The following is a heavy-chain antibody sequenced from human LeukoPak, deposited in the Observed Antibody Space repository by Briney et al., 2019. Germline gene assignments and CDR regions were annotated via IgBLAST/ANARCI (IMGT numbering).Heavy chain of an antibody. Sequence: ASVKVSCKASGYTFTGYYMHWVRQAPGQGLEWMGWINPNSGGTNYAQKFQGRVTMTRDTSISTAYMELRSLRSNDTAVYYCARGYDFWGDYWGQGTLVTVSS. J-gene: IGHJ4*02. V-gene: IGHV1-2*02. CDR3: ARGYDFWGDY. D-gene: IGHD3-3*01. CDR1: GYTFTGYY. CDR2: INPNSGGT.